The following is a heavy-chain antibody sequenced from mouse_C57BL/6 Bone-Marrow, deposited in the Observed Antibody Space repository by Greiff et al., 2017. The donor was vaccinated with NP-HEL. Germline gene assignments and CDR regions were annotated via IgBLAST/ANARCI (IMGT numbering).Heavy chain of an antibody. Sequence: VQLQQPGAELVMPGASVKLSCKASGYTFTSYWMHWVKQRPGQGLEWIGEIDPSDSYTNYNQKFKGKSTSTVDKSSSTAYMQLSSLTSEDSAVYYCAATVVATYYAMDYWGQGTSVTVSS. CDR2: IDPSDSYT. D-gene: IGHD1-1*01. CDR3: AATVVATYYAMDY. CDR1: GYTFTSYW. V-gene: IGHV1-69*01. J-gene: IGHJ4*01.